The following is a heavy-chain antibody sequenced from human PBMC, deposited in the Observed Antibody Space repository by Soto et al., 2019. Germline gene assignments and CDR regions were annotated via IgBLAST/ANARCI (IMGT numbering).Heavy chain of an antibody. Sequence: GASVKVSCKASGYTFTSYGISWVRQAPGQGLEWMGWISAYNGNTNYAQKLQGRVTMTTDTSTSTAYMELRSLRSDDTAVYYCARSHVLLWFGELLSHRYRGMDVWGQGTTVTSP. CDR3: ARSHVLLWFGELLSHRYRGMDV. D-gene: IGHD3-10*01. J-gene: IGHJ6*02. CDR2: ISAYNGNT. CDR1: GYTFTSYG. V-gene: IGHV1-18*01.